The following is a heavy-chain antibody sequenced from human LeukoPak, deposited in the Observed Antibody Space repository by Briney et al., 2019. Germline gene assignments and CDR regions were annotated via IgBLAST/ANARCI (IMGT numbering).Heavy chain of an antibody. J-gene: IGHJ5*02. CDR3: ARGNDYGDKNWFDP. V-gene: IGHV4-59*01. D-gene: IGHD4-17*01. CDR1: GGSISTYY. CDR2: IYDSGRI. Sequence: SETLSLTCTVSGGSISTYYWSWIRQSPGQGLEWIGHIYDSGRINYNPSLKSRVTISVDTTKKQFSLKLRSVTAVDTAVYSCARGNDYGDKNWFDPWGQGTQVTVSS.